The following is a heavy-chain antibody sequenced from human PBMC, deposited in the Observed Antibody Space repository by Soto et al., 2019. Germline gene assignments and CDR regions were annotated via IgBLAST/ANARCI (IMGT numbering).Heavy chain of an antibody. Sequence: SETLSLTCTVSGGSISSYYWSWIRQPPGKGLEWIGYIYYSGSTNYNPSLKSRVTISVDTSKNQFSLKLSSVTAADTAVYYCARYTRADPFAYSGQGTLVIVSS. CDR3: ARYTRADPFAY. V-gene: IGHV4-59*01. D-gene: IGHD2-2*02. J-gene: IGHJ4*02. CDR2: IYYSGST. CDR1: GGSISSYY.